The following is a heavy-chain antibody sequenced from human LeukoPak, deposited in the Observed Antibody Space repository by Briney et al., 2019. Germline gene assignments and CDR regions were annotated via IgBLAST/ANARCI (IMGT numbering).Heavy chain of an antibody. Sequence: GGSLRLSCAASGFTFSSYRMNWVRQAPGKGLEWVSSISNSSSYIYHADSVKGRFTISRDNAKNSVYLQMNSLRAEDTATYYCTKGENGMDVWGQGTTVTVSS. CDR2: ISNSSSYI. J-gene: IGHJ6*02. D-gene: IGHD1-26*01. V-gene: IGHV3-21*01. CDR1: GFTFSSYR. CDR3: TKGENGMDV.